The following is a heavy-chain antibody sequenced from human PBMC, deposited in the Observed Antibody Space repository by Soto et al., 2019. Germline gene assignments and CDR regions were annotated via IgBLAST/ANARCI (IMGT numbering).Heavy chain of an antibody. Sequence: QVQLVQSGAEVKKPGASVKVSCKASGYTFTRYAMHWVRQAPGQRLEWMGWINAGNGNTKYSQKFQGRVTIIRDTSASTAYMELSSLRSEDMAVYYCARGGGVGFGDYTTGGMDVWGQGTTVTVSS. CDR2: INAGNGNT. CDR3: ARGGGVGFGDYTTGGMDV. CDR1: GYTFTRYA. V-gene: IGHV1-3*01. J-gene: IGHJ6*02. D-gene: IGHD2-8*02.